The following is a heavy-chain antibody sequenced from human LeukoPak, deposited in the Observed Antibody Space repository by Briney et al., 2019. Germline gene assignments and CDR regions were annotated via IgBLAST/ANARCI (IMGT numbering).Heavy chain of an antibody. Sequence: CXXSGFTFSSYAMSWIRQATGKGLEWVSAISGSGGSTYYADSVKGRFNIYRDNSKKTLYLQKNSLRAEDTAVYYXXXXXXXXAVANLDYWGQGTLVTVSS. D-gene: IGHD6-19*01. CDR2: ISGSGGST. J-gene: IGHJ4*02. V-gene: IGHV3-23*01. CDR3: XXXXXXXAVANLDY. CDR1: GFTFSSYA.